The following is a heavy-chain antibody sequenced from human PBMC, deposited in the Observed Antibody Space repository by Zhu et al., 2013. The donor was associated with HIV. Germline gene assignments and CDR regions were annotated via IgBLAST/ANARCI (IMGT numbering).Heavy chain of an antibody. CDR1: GGSFSGYY. Sequence: QVQLQQWGAGLLKPSETLSLTCAVYGGSFSGYYWSWIRQPPGKGLEWIGEINHSGSTNYNPSLKSRVTISVDTSKNQFSLQLTSVTAADTAVYYCARGRVVWRFDYWGQGTLVTVSS. D-gene: IGHD2-15*01. CDR3: ARGRVVWRFDY. CDR2: INHSGST. V-gene: IGHV4-34*01. J-gene: IGHJ4*02.